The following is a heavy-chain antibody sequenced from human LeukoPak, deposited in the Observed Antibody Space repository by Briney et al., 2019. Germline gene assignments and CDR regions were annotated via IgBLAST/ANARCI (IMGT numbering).Heavy chain of an antibody. CDR2: ISGSGGST. D-gene: IGHD3-10*01. J-gene: IGHJ4*02. V-gene: IGHV3-23*01. CDR1: GFTFSSYA. Sequence: GASLRLSCAASGFTFSSYAMSWVRQAPGKGLEWVSAISGSGGSTYYADSVKGRFTISRDNSKNTLYLQMNSLRAEDTAVYYCAKTLPTDMVRGVMGGFDYWGQGTLATVSS. CDR3: AKTLPTDMVRGVMGGFDY.